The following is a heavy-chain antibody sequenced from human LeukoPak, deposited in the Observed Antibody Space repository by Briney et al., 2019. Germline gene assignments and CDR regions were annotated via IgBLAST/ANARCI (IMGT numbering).Heavy chain of an antibody. V-gene: IGHV1-69*01. CDR2: IIPIFGTA. CDR3: AGGRYCSGGSCYPY. D-gene: IGHD2-15*01. Sequence: SVKVSCKASGGTFSSYAISWVRQAPGQGLEWMGGIIPIFGTANYAQKFQGRVTITADESTSTAYMELSSLRSEDTAVYHCAGGRYCSGGSCYPYWGQGTLVTVSS. CDR1: GGTFSSYA. J-gene: IGHJ4*02.